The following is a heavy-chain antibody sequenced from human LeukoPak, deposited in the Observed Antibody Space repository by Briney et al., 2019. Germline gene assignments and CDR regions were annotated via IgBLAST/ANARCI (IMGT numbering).Heavy chain of an antibody. J-gene: IGHJ6*02. CDR2: INHSGST. D-gene: IGHD3-16*02. V-gene: IGHV4-34*01. CDR1: GGSFSGYY. CDR3: ARTDRDYYYYYGMDV. Sequence: SETLSLTCAVYGGSFSGYYWSWIRQPPRKGLEWIGEINHSGSTNYNPSLKSRVTISVDTSKNQFSLKLSSVTAADTAVYYCARTDRDYYYYYGMDVWGQGTTVTVSS.